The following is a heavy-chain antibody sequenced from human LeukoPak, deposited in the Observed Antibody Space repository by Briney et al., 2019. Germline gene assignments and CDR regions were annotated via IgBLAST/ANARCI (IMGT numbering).Heavy chain of an antibody. CDR1: GFTFSSYA. D-gene: IGHD3-10*02. J-gene: IGHJ6*04. Sequence: GGSLRLSCAASGFTFSSYAMHWVRQAPGKGLEWVALISYDGSNKYYADSVKGRFTISRDNAKNTLYLQMNSLRAEDTAVYYCAELGITMIGGVWGKGTTVTISS. V-gene: IGHV3-30*04. CDR2: ISYDGSNK. CDR3: AELGITMIGGV.